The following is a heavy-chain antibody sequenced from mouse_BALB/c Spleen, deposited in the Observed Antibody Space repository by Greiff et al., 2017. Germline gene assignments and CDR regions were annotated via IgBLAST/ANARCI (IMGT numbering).Heavy chain of an antibody. CDR3: ARGASLLRLYFDY. D-gene: IGHD1-2*01. Sequence: EVKLMESGGGLVKPGGSLKLSCAASGFTFSSYAMSWVRQTPEKRLEWVASISSGGSTYYPDSVKGRFTISRDNARNILYLQMSSLRSEDTAMYYCARGASLLRLYFDYWGQGTTLTVSS. V-gene: IGHV5-6-5*01. CDR2: ISSGGST. CDR1: GFTFSSYA. J-gene: IGHJ2*01.